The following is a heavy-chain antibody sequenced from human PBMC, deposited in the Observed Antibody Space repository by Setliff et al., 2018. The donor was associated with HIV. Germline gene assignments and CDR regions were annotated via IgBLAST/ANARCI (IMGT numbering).Heavy chain of an antibody. CDR3: AKGGASSHWLGP. V-gene: IGHV4-59*01. Sequence: PSETLSLTCTVSGASISSDSWSWILQSPGKGLEWIGFILNREITNYNPSLQSRVSISMDTSKNQFSLKLHSVTAADTAIYHCAKGGASSHWLGPWGQGTLVTVSS. CDR2: ILNREIT. D-gene: IGHD3-16*01. J-gene: IGHJ5*02. CDR1: GASISSDS.